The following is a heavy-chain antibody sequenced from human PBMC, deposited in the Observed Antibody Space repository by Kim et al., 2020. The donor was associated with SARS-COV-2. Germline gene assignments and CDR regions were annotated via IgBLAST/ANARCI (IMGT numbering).Heavy chain of an antibody. Sequence: GGSLRLSCAASGFTFSSHWMHWVRQAPGKGLVWVSRIKGDGRSTAYADPVKGRFTIPRDNAKNTLYLQMNSLRVEDTAVYYCACDPDRDGYSPFDYGGQGTLVTVSS. CDR2: IKGDGRST. J-gene: IGHJ4*02. CDR3: ACDPDRDGYSPFDY. V-gene: IGHV3-74*01. D-gene: IGHD5-18*01. CDR1: GFTFSSHW.